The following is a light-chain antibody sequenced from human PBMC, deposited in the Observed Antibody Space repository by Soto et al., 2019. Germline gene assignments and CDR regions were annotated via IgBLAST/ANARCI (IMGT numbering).Light chain of an antibody. CDR1: SSDVGNYNY. CDR2: EVS. J-gene: IGLJ1*01. Sequence: QSVLTQPASVSGSPGQSITISCTGTSSDVGNYNYVSWFQQHPGKVPELVIYEVSSRPSGGSHRFSGSKSGNTASLTISGLQAEDEADYYCQSYDSSLSGYVFGAGTKLTVL. V-gene: IGLV2-14*01. CDR3: QSYDSSLSGYV.